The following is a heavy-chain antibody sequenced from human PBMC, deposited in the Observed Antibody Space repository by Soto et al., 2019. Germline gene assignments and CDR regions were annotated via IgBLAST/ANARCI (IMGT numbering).Heavy chain of an antibody. Sequence: QVQLQESGPGLVKPSQTLSLTCTVSGGSISSGDYYWSWIRQPPGKGLEWIGYIYYSGSTYYNPSLKGRVTISVDTSKNQFSLKLSSVTAADTAVYYCARVRSSIAARRYYYYYGMDVWGQGTTVTVSS. CDR2: IYYSGST. V-gene: IGHV4-30-4*01. J-gene: IGHJ6*02. CDR3: ARVRSSIAARRYYYYYGMDV. D-gene: IGHD6-6*01. CDR1: GGSISSGDYY.